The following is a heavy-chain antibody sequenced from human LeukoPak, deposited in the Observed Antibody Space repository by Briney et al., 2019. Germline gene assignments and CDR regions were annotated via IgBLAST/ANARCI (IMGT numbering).Heavy chain of an antibody. CDR2: IYYSGST. J-gene: IGHJ4*02. Sequence: SETLSLTCTVSGGSISSYYWSWIRQPPGKGLEWIGYIYYSGSTNYNPSLKSRVTISVDTSKNQFSLKLSSVTAADTAVYYCARGAFWSAYSGVDYWGQGTLVTVSS. V-gene: IGHV4-59*08. CDR1: GGSISSYY. D-gene: IGHD3-3*01. CDR3: ARGAFWSAYSGVDY.